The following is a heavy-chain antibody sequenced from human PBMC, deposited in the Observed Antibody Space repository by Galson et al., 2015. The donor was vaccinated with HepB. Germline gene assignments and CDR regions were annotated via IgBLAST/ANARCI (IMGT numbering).Heavy chain of an antibody. Sequence: SVKVSCKASGYTFTSYGISWVRQAPGQGLEWMGWISAYNGNTNYAQKLQGRVTMTTDTSTSTAYMELRSLRSDDTAVYYCARFQDIVVVPAAEIAAAGPHFDYWGQGTLVTVSS. J-gene: IGHJ4*02. V-gene: IGHV1-18*04. CDR1: GYTFTSYG. CDR2: ISAYNGNT. CDR3: ARFQDIVVVPAAEIAAAGPHFDY. D-gene: IGHD2-2*01.